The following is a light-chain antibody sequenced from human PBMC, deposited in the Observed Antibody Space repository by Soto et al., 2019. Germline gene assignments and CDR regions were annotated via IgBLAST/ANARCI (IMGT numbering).Light chain of an antibody. CDR2: DVS. Sequence: QSALTRPASVSGSPGQSIAITNTGVRTDVDNYDYVSWYQQHPGQVPQLIIYDVSNRPSGVSDRFSGSKSGNTASLTISGLQAEDEADYYCTSYPSSTPFYVFGTGTKVTVL. V-gene: IGLV2-14*03. J-gene: IGLJ1*01. CDR1: RTDVDNYDY. CDR3: TSYPSSTPFYV.